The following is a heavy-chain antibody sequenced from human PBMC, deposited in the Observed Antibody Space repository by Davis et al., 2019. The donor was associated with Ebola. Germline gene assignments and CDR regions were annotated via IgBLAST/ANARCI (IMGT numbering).Heavy chain of an antibody. V-gene: IGHV3-33*01. J-gene: IGHJ6*02. D-gene: IGHD3-10*01. CDR1: GFTFSSYG. CDR3: ARDGITMVQGVIDYYYYYGMDV. Sequence: GESLKISCAASGFTFSSYGMHWVRQAPDKGLEWVAVIWYDGSNKYYADSVKGRFTISRDNSKNTLYLQMNSLRAEDTAVYYCARDGITMVQGVIDYYYYYGMDVWGQGTTVTVSS. CDR2: IWYDGSNK.